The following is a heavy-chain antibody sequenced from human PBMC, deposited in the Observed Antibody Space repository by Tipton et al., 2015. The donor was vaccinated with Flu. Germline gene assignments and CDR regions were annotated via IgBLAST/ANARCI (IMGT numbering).Heavy chain of an antibody. Sequence: SGFTFSSYGVHWVRQAPGKGLEWVAVIWYDGSNKYYADSVKGRFTISRDNSKNTLYLQMNSLRAEDTAVYYCARGDVGYCSSTSCYTGHDYWGQGTLVTVSS. CDR3: ARGDVGYCSSTSCYTGHDY. V-gene: IGHV3-33*01. D-gene: IGHD2-2*02. J-gene: IGHJ4*02. CDR1: GFTFSSYG. CDR2: IWYDGSNK.